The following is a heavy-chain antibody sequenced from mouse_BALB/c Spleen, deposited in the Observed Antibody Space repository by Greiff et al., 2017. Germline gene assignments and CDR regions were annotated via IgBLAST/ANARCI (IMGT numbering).Heavy chain of an antibody. J-gene: IGHJ2*01. Sequence: EVQLQPSGPELVNPGASVKLSCKSSGYTFTDYNMHWVKQRHGKSLEWIGYIYPYNGGTGYNQKFKCKATLTVDNSSSTAYMELRSLTSEDSAVYYCARGRLLKCFDYWGQGTTLTGSS. CDR3: ARGRLLKCFDY. V-gene: IGHV1S29*02. CDR1: GYTFTDYN. CDR2: IYPYNGGT. D-gene: IGHD1-3*01.